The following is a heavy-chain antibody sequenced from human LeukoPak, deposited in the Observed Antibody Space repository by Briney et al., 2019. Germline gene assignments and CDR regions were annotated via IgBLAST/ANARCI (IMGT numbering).Heavy chain of an antibody. V-gene: IGHV3-33*06. CDR1: GFTFSSYG. Sequence: PGRSLRLSCAASGFTFSSYGMHWVRQAPGKGLEWVAVIWYDGSNKYYADSVKGRFTISRDNSKNTLYLQMNSLRAEDTAVYYCAKAAVVSGYDEGYYYYYYMDVWGKGTTVTVSS. CDR2: IWYDGSNK. J-gene: IGHJ6*03. CDR3: AKAAVVSGYDEGYYYYYYMDV. D-gene: IGHD5-12*01.